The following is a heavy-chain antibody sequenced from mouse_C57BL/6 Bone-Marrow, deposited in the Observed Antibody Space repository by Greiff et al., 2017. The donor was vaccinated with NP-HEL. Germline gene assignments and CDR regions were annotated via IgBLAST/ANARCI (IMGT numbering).Heavy chain of an antibody. CDR1: GFTFSSYA. CDR3: ARDRLRRLYYFDY. V-gene: IGHV5-4*01. CDR2: ISDGGSYT. D-gene: IGHD1-2*01. J-gene: IGHJ2*01. Sequence: DVMLVESGGGLVKPGGSLKLSCAASGFTFSSYAMSWVRQTPEKRLEWVATISDGGSYTYYPDNVKGRFTISRDNAKNNLYLQMSHLKSEDTAMYYCARDRLRRLYYFDYWGQGTTLTVSS.